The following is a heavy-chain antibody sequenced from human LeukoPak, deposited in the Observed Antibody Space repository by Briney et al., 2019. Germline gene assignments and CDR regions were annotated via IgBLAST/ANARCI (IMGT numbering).Heavy chain of an antibody. CDR1: GFTFRTYS. V-gene: IGHV3-21*01. CDR3: ARDPGSPYYYFMDV. J-gene: IGHJ6*03. Sequence: PGGSLRLSCAASGFTFRTYSIHWVRQAPGKGLEWVSSISRSSSDIYYADPVKGRFTISRDTAKNSLFLQVNSLRAEDTAIYYCARDPGSPYYYFMDVWGKGITVTVSS. D-gene: IGHD5-12*01. CDR2: ISRSSSDI.